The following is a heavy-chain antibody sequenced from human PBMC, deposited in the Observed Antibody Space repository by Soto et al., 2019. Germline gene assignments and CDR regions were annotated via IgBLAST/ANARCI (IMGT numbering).Heavy chain of an antibody. CDR1: GYTFTSYD. J-gene: IGHJ6*03. D-gene: IGHD3-3*01. CDR2: MNPNSGNT. Sequence: ASVKVSCKASGYTFTSYDINWVRQATGQGLEWMGWMNPNSGNTGYAQKFQGRVTMTRNTSISTAYMELSSLRSEDTAVYYCARGHELRFLEWLLYPGYPPDYDYYYYMDVWGKGTTVTVS. CDR3: ARGHELRFLEWLLYPGYPPDYDYYYYMDV. V-gene: IGHV1-8*01.